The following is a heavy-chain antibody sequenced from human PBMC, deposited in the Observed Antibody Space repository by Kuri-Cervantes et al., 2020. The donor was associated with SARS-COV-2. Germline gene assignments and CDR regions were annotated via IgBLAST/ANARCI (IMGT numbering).Heavy chain of an antibody. CDR2: ISSSSSYI. D-gene: IGHD2-8*02. Sequence: GGSLRLSCAASGFTFSSYSMNWVRQAPGKGLEWVSSISSSSSYIYYADSVKGRFTISRDNAKNSLYLQMNSPRAEDTAVYYCARTSTWSIYFDYWGQGTLVTVSS. CDR3: ARTSTWSIYFDY. J-gene: IGHJ4*02. CDR1: GFTFSSYS. V-gene: IGHV3-21*01.